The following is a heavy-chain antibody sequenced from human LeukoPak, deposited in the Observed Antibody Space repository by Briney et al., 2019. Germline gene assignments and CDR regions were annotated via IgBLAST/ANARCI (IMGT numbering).Heavy chain of an antibody. CDR2: IYHSGST. J-gene: IGHJ5*02. CDR3: ARDSGYCSGGSCYGGYNWFDP. CDR1: GGSISSYY. D-gene: IGHD2-15*01. V-gene: IGHV4-59*12. Sequence: SETLSLTCTVSGGSISSYYWSWIRQPPGKGLEWIGYIYHSGSTYYNPSLKSRVTISVDRSKNQFSLKLSSVTAADTAVYYCARDSGYCSGGSCYGGYNWFDPWGQGTLVTVSS.